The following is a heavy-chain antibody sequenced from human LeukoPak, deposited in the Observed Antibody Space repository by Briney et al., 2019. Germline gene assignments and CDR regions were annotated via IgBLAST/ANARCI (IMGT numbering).Heavy chain of an antibody. D-gene: IGHD7-27*01. CDR2: IRSKANSYAT. V-gene: IGHV3-73*01. CDR1: GFXFTASA. J-gene: IGHJ3*02. CDR3: TSPLGNDAFDI. Sequence: GGSLRLSCAASGFXFTASAMHWVRQASGKGLEWVGRIRSKANSYATAYAASVKGRFTISRDDSKNTAYLQMYSLKTEDTAVYYCTSPLGNDAFDIWGQGTMVTVSS.